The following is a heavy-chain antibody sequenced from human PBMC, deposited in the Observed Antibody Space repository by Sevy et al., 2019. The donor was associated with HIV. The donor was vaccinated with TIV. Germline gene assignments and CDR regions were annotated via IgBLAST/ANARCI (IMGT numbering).Heavy chain of an antibody. D-gene: IGHD5-18*01. CDR1: GFTFRSYT. CDR2: LSMSGNHI. Sequence: GGSLRLSCAASGFTFRSYTMNWLRRAPGKGLEWVACLSMSGNHIDYADSVKGRFTISRDNAKNSVFLQLNSLRVDDTAVYYCARAPMVTVIGYSFGSDFDSWGRGTQVTVSS. CDR3: ARAPMVTVIGYSFGSDFDS. J-gene: IGHJ4*02. V-gene: IGHV3-21*01.